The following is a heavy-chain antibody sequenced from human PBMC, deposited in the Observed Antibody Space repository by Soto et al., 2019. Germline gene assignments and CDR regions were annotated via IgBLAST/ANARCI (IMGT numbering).Heavy chain of an antibody. CDR2: IIPTFGSP. CDR1: GGIFNSYG. V-gene: IGHV1-69*01. Sequence: QVHLVQSGAEVKKSGSSVRVFCKTSGGIFNSYGLSWVRQAPGQGPEWMGQIIPTFGSPKYAQKFQGRVTLTADESTNTAYMELSSLTSEDTAIYYCAREKFSNYFDPWGQGTQVTVSS. J-gene: IGHJ5*02. CDR3: AREKFSNYFDP.